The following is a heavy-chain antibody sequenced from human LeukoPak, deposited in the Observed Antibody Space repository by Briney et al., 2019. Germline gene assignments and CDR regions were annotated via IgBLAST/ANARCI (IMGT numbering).Heavy chain of an antibody. CDR2: IYYSGST. Sequence: PSETLSLTCTVSGGSISSYYWSWIRQPPGKGLEWIGYIYYSGSTNYNPSLKSRVTISVDTSKNQFSLKLSSVTAADTAVYYCARLIAAAEGDDAFDIWGQGTMVTVSS. J-gene: IGHJ3*02. V-gene: IGHV4-59*08. CDR3: ARLIAAAEGDDAFDI. CDR1: GGSISSYY. D-gene: IGHD6-13*01.